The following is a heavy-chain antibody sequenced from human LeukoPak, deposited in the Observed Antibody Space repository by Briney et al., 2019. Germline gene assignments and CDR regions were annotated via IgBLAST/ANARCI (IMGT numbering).Heavy chain of an antibody. Sequence: SSETLSLTCTVSGGSISGYYWSWIRQPAGKGLEWIGRIYTGGSTHNPSLKSRVTMSVDTSKNQFSLQLSSMTAADTAVYYCARRAVAGKGDYFDYWGQGTPVTVSS. CDR2: IYTGGST. D-gene: IGHD6-19*01. CDR1: GGSISGYY. V-gene: IGHV4-4*07. J-gene: IGHJ4*02. CDR3: ARRAVAGKGDYFDY.